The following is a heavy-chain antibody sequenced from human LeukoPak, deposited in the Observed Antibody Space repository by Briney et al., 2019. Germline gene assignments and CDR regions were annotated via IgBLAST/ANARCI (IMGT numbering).Heavy chain of an antibody. Sequence: SETLSLTCAVYGGSFSGYYWSWIRQPPGQGLEWIGEINHSGSTNYNPSLKSRVTISVDTSKNQFSLKLSSVTAADTAVYYCARHRKGRTFDYWGQGTLVTVSS. CDR3: ARHRKGRTFDY. V-gene: IGHV4-34*01. CDR2: INHSGST. J-gene: IGHJ4*02. CDR1: GGSFSGYY.